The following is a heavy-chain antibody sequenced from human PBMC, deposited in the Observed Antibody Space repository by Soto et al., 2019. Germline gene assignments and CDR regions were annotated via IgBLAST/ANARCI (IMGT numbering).Heavy chain of an antibody. J-gene: IGHJ6*02. D-gene: IGHD3-3*01. CDR1: GLTFSSYG. CDR2: ISYDGSNK. V-gene: IGHV3-30*18. Sequence: GGSLRLSCAASGLTFSSYGMHWVRQAPGKGLEWVAVISYDGSNKYYADSVKGRFTISRDNSKNTLYLQMNSLRAEDTAVYYCAKDRAYYDFWSGYYTYYYYYGMDVWGQGTTVTSP. CDR3: AKDRAYYDFWSGYYTYYYYYGMDV.